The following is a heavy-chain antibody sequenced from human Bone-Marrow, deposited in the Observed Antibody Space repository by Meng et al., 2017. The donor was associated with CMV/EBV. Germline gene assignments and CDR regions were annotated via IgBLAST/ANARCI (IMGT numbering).Heavy chain of an antibody. Sequence: GESLKISCAASGFTFSSYSMNWVRQAPGKGLEWVSSISSSGTYIYYADSVKGRFTISRDNAKDSMFLLMDNLGAEDTAVYYCAKDHVVAGTPLDYWGQGTLVTVSS. D-gene: IGHD6-19*01. J-gene: IGHJ4*02. CDR3: AKDHVVAGTPLDY. V-gene: IGHV3-21*01. CDR1: GFTFSSYS. CDR2: ISSSGTYI.